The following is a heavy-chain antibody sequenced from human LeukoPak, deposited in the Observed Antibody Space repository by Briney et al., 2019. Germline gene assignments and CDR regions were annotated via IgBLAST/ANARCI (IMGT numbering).Heavy chain of an antibody. Sequence: SETLSLTCTVSGGSITSYYWSWIRQPPGKGLEWIGYIYYSGNTNHNPSLKSRVSISVDTSKNQFSLKLSSVTAADTAVYYCASSSWGPGSFDIWGQGTMVTVSS. D-gene: IGHD6-13*01. CDR1: GGSITSYY. V-gene: IGHV4-59*12. CDR2: IYYSGNT. J-gene: IGHJ3*02. CDR3: ASSSWGPGSFDI.